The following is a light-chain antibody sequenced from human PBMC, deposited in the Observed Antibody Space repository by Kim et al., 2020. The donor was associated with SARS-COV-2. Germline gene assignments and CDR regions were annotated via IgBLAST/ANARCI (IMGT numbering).Light chain of an antibody. CDR1: QGISKD. CDR2: AAS. Sequence: SASVGDRVTITCRARQGISKDLAWYQQKPGNAPKLLIFAASALQSGVPTRFSGSGSGTDFTLTISSLQPEDVATYYCQKYNGAPWTFGQGTKLEIK. J-gene: IGKJ1*01. CDR3: QKYNGAPWT. V-gene: IGKV1-27*01.